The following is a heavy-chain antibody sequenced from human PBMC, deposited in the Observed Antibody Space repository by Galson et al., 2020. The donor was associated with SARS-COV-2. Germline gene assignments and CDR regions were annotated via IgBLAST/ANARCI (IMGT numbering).Heavy chain of an antibody. J-gene: IGHJ4*02. V-gene: IGHV4-59*01. CDR1: GGSISSYY. CDR3: ARGLHYYDSSGYYFDY. Sequence: ETSETLSLTYTVSGGSISSYYWSWIRQPPGKGLEWIGYIYYSGSTNYNPSLKSRVTISVDTSKNQFSLKLSSVTAADTAVYYCARGLHYYDSSGYYFDYWGQGTLVTVSS. CDR2: IYYSGST. D-gene: IGHD3-22*01.